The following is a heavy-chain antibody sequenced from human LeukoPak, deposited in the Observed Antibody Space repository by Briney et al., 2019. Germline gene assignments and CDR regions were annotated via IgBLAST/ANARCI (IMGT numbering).Heavy chain of an antibody. CDR1: GYTFTSYG. CDR2: ISAYNGNT. V-gene: IGHV1-18*01. D-gene: IGHD1-26*01. J-gene: IGHJ4*02. Sequence: GASVKVSCKASGYTFTSYGISWVREAPGQGLEWMGWISAYNGNTNYAQKLQGRVTMTTDTSTSTAYMELRSLRSDDTAVYYCARDLTMYSGSQNYIDYWGQGTLVTVSS. CDR3: ARDLTMYSGSQNYIDY.